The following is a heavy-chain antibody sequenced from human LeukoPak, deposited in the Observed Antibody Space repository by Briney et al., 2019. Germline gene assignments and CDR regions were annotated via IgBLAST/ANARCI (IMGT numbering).Heavy chain of an antibody. V-gene: IGHV7-4-1*02. CDR2: INTNTGNP. D-gene: IGHD6-13*01. J-gene: IGHJ4*02. Sequence: GASVKVSCKASGYTFTSYAMNWVGQAPGQGLEWMGSINTNTGNPTYAQGFTGRFVFSLDTSVSTAYLQISSLKAEDTAVYYCAREVSIAAAGTRGDYWGQGTLVTVSS. CDR3: AREVSIAAAGTRGDY. CDR1: GYTFTSYA.